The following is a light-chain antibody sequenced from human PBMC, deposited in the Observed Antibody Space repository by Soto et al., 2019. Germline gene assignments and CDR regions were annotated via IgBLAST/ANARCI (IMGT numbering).Light chain of an antibody. J-gene: IGLJ1*01. CDR2: EVS. CDR3: SSYTSSSIDYV. Sequence: QSALTQPASVSGSPGQSITISCTGNSSDVGGYNYVSWYQQHPGKAPKLMIYEVSNRPSGVSNRFSGSKSGNMASLTISGLQAEDEVDYYCSSYTSSSIDYVFGTGTKVTVL. V-gene: IGLV2-14*01. CDR1: SSDVGGYNY.